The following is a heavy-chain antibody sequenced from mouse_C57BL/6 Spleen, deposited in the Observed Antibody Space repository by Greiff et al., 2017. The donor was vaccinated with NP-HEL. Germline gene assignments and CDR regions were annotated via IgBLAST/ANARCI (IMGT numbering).Heavy chain of an antibody. CDR3: ARQPAYYSNYGYFDV. V-gene: IGHV5-12*01. CDR1: GFTFSDYY. D-gene: IGHD2-5*01. Sequence: EVKLVESGGGLVQPGGSLKLSCAASGFTFSDYYMYWVRQTPEKRLEWVAYISNGGGSTYYPDTVKGRFTISRDNAKNTLYLQMSRLKSEDTAMYYCARQPAYYSNYGYFDVWGTGTTVTVSS. J-gene: IGHJ1*03. CDR2: ISNGGGST.